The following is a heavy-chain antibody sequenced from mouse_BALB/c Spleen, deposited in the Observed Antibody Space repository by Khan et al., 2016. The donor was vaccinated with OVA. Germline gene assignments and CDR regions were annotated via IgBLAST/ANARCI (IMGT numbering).Heavy chain of an antibody. CDR2: IDPFSGAT. D-gene: IGHD2-2*01. CDR3: TRQGYVAWFTY. V-gene: IGHV1-31*01. J-gene: IGHJ3*01. CDR1: GYSFTSYY. Sequence: VQLQQSGPELMKPGASVKISCKASGYSFTSYYIHWMIESHGTSLEWIGYIDPFSGATTYNQKFKGKATLTVDKSSNTAYIHLRNLTYEDSAVYYCTRQGYVAWFTYWGQGTLVTVSA.